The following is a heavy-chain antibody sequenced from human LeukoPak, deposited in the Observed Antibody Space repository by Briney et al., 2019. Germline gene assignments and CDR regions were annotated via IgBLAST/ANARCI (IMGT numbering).Heavy chain of an antibody. J-gene: IGHJ4*02. D-gene: IGHD3-10*01. CDR3: AREWFLPDY. CDR1: GGSISSGSYY. Sequence: PSQTLSLTCTVSGGSISSGSYYWSWIRQPAGKGLEWIGRIYTSGSTNYSPSLKSRVTISVDTSKNQFSLKLSSVTAADTAVYYCAREWFLPDYWGQGTLVTVSS. CDR2: IYTSGST. V-gene: IGHV4-61*02.